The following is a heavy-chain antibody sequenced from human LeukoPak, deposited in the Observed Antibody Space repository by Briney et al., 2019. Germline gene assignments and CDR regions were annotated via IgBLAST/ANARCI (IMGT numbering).Heavy chain of an antibody. V-gene: IGHV3-23*01. CDR3: AKAWYGDNEDDH. CDR1: GFTFSRYA. CDR2: ITGSGDRT. J-gene: IGHJ4*02. D-gene: IGHD4-17*01. Sequence: SGGSLRLSCAASGFTFSRYAMNWVRQAPGKGLEWVSAITGSGDRTYYAVSVKGRFTISRDNSNNRLSLQMNTLRAEDTAVYYCAKAWYGDNEDDHWGQGTLVTVSS.